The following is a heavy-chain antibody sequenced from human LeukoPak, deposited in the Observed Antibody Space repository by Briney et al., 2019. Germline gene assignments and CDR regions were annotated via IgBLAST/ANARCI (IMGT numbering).Heavy chain of an antibody. CDR1: GGSISSSSYY. CDR3: ARWVMGYYGSGSFDY. V-gene: IGHV4-39*01. J-gene: IGHJ4*02. Sequence: SETLSLTCTVSGGSISSSSYYWGWIRQPPGKGLEWIRSIYYSGSTYYNPSLKSRVTISVDTSKNPFSLKLSSVTAADTAVYYCARWVMGYYGSGSFDYWGQGTLVTVSS. CDR2: IYYSGST. D-gene: IGHD3-10*01.